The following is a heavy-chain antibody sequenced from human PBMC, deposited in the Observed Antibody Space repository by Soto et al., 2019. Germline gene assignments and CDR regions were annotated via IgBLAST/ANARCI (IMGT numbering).Heavy chain of an antibody. Sequence: QVQLQESGPGLVKPSETLSLTCTVSGGSVSSGSYYWSWIRQPPGKGLEWIGYIYYSGSTNYNPSLKSRVTISVDTSKNQFSLKLSSVTAADTAVYYCARADTAMVTWGGFDYWGQGTLVTVSS. CDR3: ARADTAMVTWGGFDY. D-gene: IGHD5-18*01. CDR1: GGSVSSGSYY. J-gene: IGHJ4*02. V-gene: IGHV4-61*01. CDR2: IYYSGST.